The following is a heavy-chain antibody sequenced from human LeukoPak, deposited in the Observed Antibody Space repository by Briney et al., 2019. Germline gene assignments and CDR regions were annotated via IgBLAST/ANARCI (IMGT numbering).Heavy chain of an antibody. V-gene: IGHV7-4-1*02. Sequence: ASVKVSCKASGYTFTSYAMNWVRQAPGQGLEWMGWINTNTGNPTYAQGFTGRFVFSLDTSVSTAYLQISSLKAEDTAVYYCARELVVAAPNGENAFDIWGQGTMVTVSS. J-gene: IGHJ3*02. CDR2: INTNTGNP. D-gene: IGHD2-15*01. CDR3: ARELVVAAPNGENAFDI. CDR1: GYTFTSYA.